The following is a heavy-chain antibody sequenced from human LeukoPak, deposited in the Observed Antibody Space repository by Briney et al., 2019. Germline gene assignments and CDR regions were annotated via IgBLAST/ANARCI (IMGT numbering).Heavy chain of an antibody. CDR1: GGSISSGDYY. CDR3: ARTNYYDSSGYWAFFDY. V-gene: IGHV4-30-4*01. D-gene: IGHD3-22*01. CDR2: IYYSGST. Sequence: SQTLSLTCTVSGGSISSGDYYWSWIRQPPGKGLEWIGYIYYSGSTYYNPSLKSRVTISVDTSKNQLSLKLSSVTAADTAVYYCARTNYYDSSGYWAFFDYWGQGTLVTVSS. J-gene: IGHJ4*02.